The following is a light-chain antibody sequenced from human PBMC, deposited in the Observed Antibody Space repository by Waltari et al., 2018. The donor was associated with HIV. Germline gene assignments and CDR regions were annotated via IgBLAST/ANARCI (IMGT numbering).Light chain of an antibody. J-gene: IGLJ2*01. V-gene: IGLV2-8*01. CDR1: SSDVGAYNY. CDR3: SSYAGSKVL. Sequence: QSALTQPPSASGSPGQSVTISCTGTSSDVGAYNYVSWYQQYPGKAPKLMIYEVTKRPSGVPVRFSGAKSGNTASLTVSGLQAEDEADYYCSSYAGSKVLFGGGTELTVL. CDR2: EVT.